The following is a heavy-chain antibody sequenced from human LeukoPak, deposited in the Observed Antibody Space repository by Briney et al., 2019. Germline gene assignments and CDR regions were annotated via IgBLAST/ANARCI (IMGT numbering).Heavy chain of an antibody. CDR2: ISGSGGST. V-gene: IGHV3-23*01. Sequence: GGSLRLSCAASGFTFDDYGMSWVRQAPGKGLEWVSAISGSGGSTYYADSVKGRFTISRDNSKNTLYLQMNSLRAEDTAVYYCAKYYGDDPDYYYYMDVWGKGTTVTISS. CDR1: GFTFDDYG. CDR3: AKYYGDDPDYYYYMDV. J-gene: IGHJ6*03. D-gene: IGHD4-17*01.